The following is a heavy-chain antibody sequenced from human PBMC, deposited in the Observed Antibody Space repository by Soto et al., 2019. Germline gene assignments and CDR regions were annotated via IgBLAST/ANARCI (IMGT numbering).Heavy chain of an antibody. CDR3: ARGHYYDSSGDYMDV. D-gene: IGHD3-22*01. CDR1: GYTFTSYG. CDR2: ISAYNGNT. J-gene: IGHJ6*02. V-gene: IGHV1-18*01. Sequence: ASVKVSCKASGYTFTSYGISWVRQAPGQGLEWMGWISAYNGNTNYAQKLQGRVTMTTDTSTSTAYMELRSLRPDDTAVYYCARGHYYDSSGDYMDVWGQGTTVNGSS.